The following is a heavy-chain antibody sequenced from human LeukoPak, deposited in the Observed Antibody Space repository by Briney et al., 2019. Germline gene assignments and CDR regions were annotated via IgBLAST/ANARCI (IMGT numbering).Heavy chain of an antibody. D-gene: IGHD6-19*01. Sequence: GGSLRLSCAASGFTFSTYSMNWVRQAPGKGLEWVSSISTSSSYIYYADSVKGRFTTSRDNAKNSLYLQMNSLRAEDTAVYYCARDADLAVAADAFDIWGQGTMVTVSS. V-gene: IGHV3-21*01. CDR1: GFTFSTYS. CDR3: ARDADLAVAADAFDI. CDR2: ISTSSSYI. J-gene: IGHJ3*02.